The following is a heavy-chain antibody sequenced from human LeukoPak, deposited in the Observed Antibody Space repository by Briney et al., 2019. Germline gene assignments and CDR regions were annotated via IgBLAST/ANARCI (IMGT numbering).Heavy chain of an antibody. CDR1: GGSISSSSYY. D-gene: IGHD7-27*01. CDR3: ARGGERGFGPQKNNWFDP. CDR2: IYYSGST. V-gene: IGHV4-39*07. Sequence: SETLSLTCTVSGGSISSSSYYWGWIRQPPGKGLEWIGSIYYSGSTYYNPSLKSRVTISVDTSKNQFSLKLSSVTAADTAVYYCARGGERGFGPQKNNWFDPWGQGTLVTVSS. J-gene: IGHJ5*02.